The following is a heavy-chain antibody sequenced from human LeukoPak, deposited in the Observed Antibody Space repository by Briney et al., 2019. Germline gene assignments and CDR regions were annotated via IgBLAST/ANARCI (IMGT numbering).Heavy chain of an antibody. V-gene: IGHV3-20*04. CDR1: GFTFDDYG. CDR3: SRSTYRFGESVGDFES. CDR2: INCSGGST. J-gene: IGHJ3*02. Sequence: AGGSLRLSCAASGFTFDDYGMSWVRQAPGKGLEWFSGINCSGGSTGYADSVEGRFTISRDNDKNSMDLQMNRLRAKDAALYYCSRSTYRFGESVGDFESWGQGTMVTVSS. D-gene: IGHD3-10*01.